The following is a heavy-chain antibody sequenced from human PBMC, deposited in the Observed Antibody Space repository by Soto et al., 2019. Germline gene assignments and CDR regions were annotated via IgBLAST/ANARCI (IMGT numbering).Heavy chain of an antibody. J-gene: IGHJ6*02. D-gene: IGHD3-10*01. V-gene: IGHV1-8*01. Sequence: ASVKVSCKASGYTFTCYDINWVRQATGQGLEWMGWMNPNSGNTGYAQKFQGRVTMTRNTSISTAYMELSSLRSEDTAVYYCASGGAELLWFGELLDYGMDVWGQGTTDTVSS. CDR1: GYTFTCYD. CDR2: MNPNSGNT. CDR3: ASGGAELLWFGELLDYGMDV.